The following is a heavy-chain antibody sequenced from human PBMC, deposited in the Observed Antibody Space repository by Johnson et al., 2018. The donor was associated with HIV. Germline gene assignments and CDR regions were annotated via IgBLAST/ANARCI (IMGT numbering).Heavy chain of an antibody. Sequence: QVQLVESGGGVVQPGRSLRLSCAASGFTFSSYGMHWVRQAPGKGLEWGSVIYSGGSTYYADSAKGRCTISRDNSKNTLYLQMKSLRAEDTAVYYCATQNYPTEGSSWVGGAFDIWGQGTMVTVSS. V-gene: IGHV3-NL1*01. D-gene: IGHD6-13*01. CDR3: ATQNYPTEGSSWVGGAFDI. J-gene: IGHJ3*02. CDR2: IYSGGST. CDR1: GFTFSSYG.